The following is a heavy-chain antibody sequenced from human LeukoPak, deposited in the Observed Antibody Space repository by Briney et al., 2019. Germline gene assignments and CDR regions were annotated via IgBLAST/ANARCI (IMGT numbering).Heavy chain of an antibody. CDR1: GFTFSSYS. CDR3: ARDLGDIVVVVAATGFDY. J-gene: IGHJ4*02. D-gene: IGHD2-15*01. Sequence: GGSLRLSCAASGFTFSSYSMNWVRQAPGKGLEWVSSISSSSSYIYYADSVKGRFTISRDNAKNSLYLQMNSLRAEDTAVYYCARDLGDIVVVVAATGFDYWGQGTLVTVSS. V-gene: IGHV3-21*01. CDR2: ISSSSSYI.